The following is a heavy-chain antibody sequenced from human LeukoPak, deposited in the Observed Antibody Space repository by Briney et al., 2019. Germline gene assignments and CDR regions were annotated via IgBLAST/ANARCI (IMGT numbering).Heavy chain of an antibody. Sequence: GGSLRLSCAASGFTVSSNYMSWVRQAPGKGLEWVSVIYSGGSTYYADSVKGRFTISRDNSKNTLYLQMNSLRAEDTAVYYCARGIAAAGTASYYYYYMDVWGKGTTVTISS. D-gene: IGHD6-13*01. CDR3: ARGIAAAGTASYYYYYMDV. V-gene: IGHV3-66*01. J-gene: IGHJ6*03. CDR2: IYSGGST. CDR1: GFTVSSNY.